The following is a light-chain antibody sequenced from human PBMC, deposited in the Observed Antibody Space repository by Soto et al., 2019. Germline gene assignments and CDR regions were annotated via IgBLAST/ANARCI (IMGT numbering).Light chain of an antibody. Sequence: ETVLTQSPGALSLSPGDTATLSCRASQSVSSNYLAWCQQRPGQAPRLLIYGASSRATGIPDRLSGSGSGTDFTLTISRLEPEDFAVYYCQQSGSSPLTFGGGTKVEIK. CDR2: GAS. V-gene: IGKV3-20*01. CDR3: QQSGSSPLT. J-gene: IGKJ4*01. CDR1: QSVSSNY.